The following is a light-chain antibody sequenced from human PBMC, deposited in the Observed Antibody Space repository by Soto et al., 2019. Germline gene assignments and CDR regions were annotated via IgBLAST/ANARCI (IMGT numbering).Light chain of an antibody. CDR3: CSYAGSRV. J-gene: IGLJ3*02. V-gene: IGLV2-23*01. Sequence: QSALTQPASVSGSPGQSITISCTGTSSDVGSYNLVSWYQQHPGKAPKLMXXXXXXXXXXXXXXFXXSKSGNTASLTISGLQAXXXADYYCCSYAGSRVFGGGTKVTVL. CDR1: SSDVGSYNL. CDR2: XXX.